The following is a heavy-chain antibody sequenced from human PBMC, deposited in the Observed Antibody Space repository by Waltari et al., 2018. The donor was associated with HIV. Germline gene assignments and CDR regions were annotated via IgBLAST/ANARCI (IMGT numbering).Heavy chain of an antibody. Sequence: EVQVVESGGGLVQPGGSLRLSCADSGFTLRSYKMNWVRQAPGKGLGWLSYISDRGSTRYYADSVKGRFTISRDNAKNSLYLQMNSLRAEDTAVYYCAATRYYYDSSGRWGQGTLVTVSS. CDR3: AATRYYYDSSGR. D-gene: IGHD3-22*01. CDR2: ISDRGSTR. V-gene: IGHV3-48*03. CDR1: GFTLRSYK. J-gene: IGHJ4*02.